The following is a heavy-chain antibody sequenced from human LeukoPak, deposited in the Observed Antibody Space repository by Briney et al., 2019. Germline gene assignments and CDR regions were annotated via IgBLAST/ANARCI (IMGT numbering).Heavy chain of an antibody. CDR1: GFTLSDHY. D-gene: IGHD1-7*01. Sequence: GGSLRLSCAVSGFTLSDHYMDWVRQAPGNGLEWVGRSRNKANRHTTEYAASLKDRFSISRDDSKNSLYLQMNNLKTEDTAVYYCTRYELATDAFDIWGQGTIVTVSS. CDR3: TRYELATDAFDI. CDR2: SRNKANRHTT. J-gene: IGHJ3*02. V-gene: IGHV3-72*01.